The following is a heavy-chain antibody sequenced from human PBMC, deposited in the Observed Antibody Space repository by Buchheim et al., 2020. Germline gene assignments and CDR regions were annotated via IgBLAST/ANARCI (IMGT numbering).Heavy chain of an antibody. D-gene: IGHD2-2*01. V-gene: IGHV1-46*03. CDR2: INPSGGST. CDR3: ASAYCSSTSCYGVYYYYGMDV. Sequence: QVQLVQSGAEVKKPGASVKVSCKASGYTFTSYYMHWVRQAPGQGLEWMGIINPSGGSTSYAQKFQGRVTMTRDTSTSTVYMELSSLRSEDTAVYYGASAYCSSTSCYGVYYYYGMDVWGQGTT. CDR1: GYTFTSYY. J-gene: IGHJ6*02.